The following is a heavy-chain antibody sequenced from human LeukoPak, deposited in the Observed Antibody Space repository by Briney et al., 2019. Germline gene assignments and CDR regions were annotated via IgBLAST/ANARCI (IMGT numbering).Heavy chain of an antibody. Sequence: GGSLKLSCAASGFSFSDYYMTWIRQAPGKGLEWVSYIGNSGRTIYYADSVKGRFTISRDNSKNTLYLQMNSLRAEDTAVYYCAREGYYYGSGSYYKWGSLWGQGTLVTVSS. D-gene: IGHD3-10*01. V-gene: IGHV3-11*01. J-gene: IGHJ4*02. CDR1: GFSFSDYY. CDR2: IGNSGRTI. CDR3: AREGYYYGSGSYYKWGSL.